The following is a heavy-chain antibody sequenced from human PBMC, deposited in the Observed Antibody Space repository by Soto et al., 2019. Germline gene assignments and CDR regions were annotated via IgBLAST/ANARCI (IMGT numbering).Heavy chain of an antibody. J-gene: IGHJ4*02. CDR2: IYYSGST. V-gene: IGHV4-39*01. CDR3: ASGPLTGYYGHFDY. Sequence: PSETLSLTCTVSGGSISSSSYYWGWIRQPPGKGLEWIGSIYYSGSTYYNPSLKSRVTISVDTSKNQFSLKLSSVTAADTAVYYCASGPLTGYYGHFDYWGQGTLVTVSS. D-gene: IGHD3-9*01. CDR1: GGSISSSSYY.